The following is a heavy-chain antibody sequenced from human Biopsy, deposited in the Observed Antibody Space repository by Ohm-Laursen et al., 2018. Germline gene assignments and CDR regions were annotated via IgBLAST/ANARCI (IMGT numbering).Heavy chain of an antibody. CDR1: GFNFDGYA. D-gene: IGHD2-15*01. Sequence: SLRLSCAAPGFNFDGYAMHWIRHGPGKGLEWVAGLTWNSGTIAYAGSVRGRFTISRDNAKNSLYLQMNNLTSEDTALYYCVRSLRNHDFLDSWGQGTLVSVSS. J-gene: IGHJ4*02. CDR3: VRSLRNHDFLDS. CDR2: LTWNSGTI. V-gene: IGHV3-9*01.